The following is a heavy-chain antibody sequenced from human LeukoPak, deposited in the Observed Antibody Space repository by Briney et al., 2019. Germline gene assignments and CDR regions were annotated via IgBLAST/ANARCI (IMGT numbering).Heavy chain of an antibody. J-gene: IGHJ5*02. V-gene: IGHV3-7*01. D-gene: IGHD3-3*01. CDR2: LRPDGSDK. CDR3: ARDAYDDASES. CDR1: GFTFIGYW. Sequence: GGSLRLSCAASGFTFIGYWMTWVRQAPGKGLEWVANLRPDGSDKYYADSVKGRFTISRDNAKNSLYLQMNGLRADDTAIYYCARDAYDDASESWGQGTLVTVSS.